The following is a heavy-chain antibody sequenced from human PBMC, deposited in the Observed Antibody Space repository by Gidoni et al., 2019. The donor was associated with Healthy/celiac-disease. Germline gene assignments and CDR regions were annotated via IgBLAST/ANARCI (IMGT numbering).Heavy chain of an antibody. CDR1: GYTFTGYY. J-gene: IGHJ3*02. Sequence: QVQLVQSGAEVKKPGASVKVSCKASGYTFTGYYMHWVRQAPGQGLEWMGWINPNSGGTNYAQKFQGRVTMTRDTSISTAYMELSRLRSDDTAVYYCARESPVAGNRDAFDIWGQGTMVTVSS. D-gene: IGHD6-19*01. CDR2: INPNSGGT. V-gene: IGHV1-2*02. CDR3: ARESPVAGNRDAFDI.